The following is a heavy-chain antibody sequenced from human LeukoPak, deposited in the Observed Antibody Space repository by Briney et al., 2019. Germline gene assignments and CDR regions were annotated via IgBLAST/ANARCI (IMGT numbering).Heavy chain of an antibody. J-gene: IGHJ3*02. V-gene: IGHV3-21*04. CDR2: LSSSSTYI. Sequence: GGSLRLSCAASGFTFSSYSMNWVRQAPGKALEWVSSLSSSSTYIFYADSVKGRFTISRDNAKNSLYLQMNSLRAEDTALYYCARDIVLIAVAVRGSFDIWGQGTMVTVSS. CDR3: ARDIVLIAVAVRGSFDI. CDR1: GFTFSSYS. D-gene: IGHD6-19*01.